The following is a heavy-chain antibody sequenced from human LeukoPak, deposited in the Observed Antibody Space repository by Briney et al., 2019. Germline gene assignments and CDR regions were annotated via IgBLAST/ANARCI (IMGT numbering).Heavy chain of an antibody. J-gene: IGHJ2*01. V-gene: IGHV3-74*01. D-gene: IGHD5-18*01. Sequence: GGSLRLSCAASGFTFSSYWMHWVRQAPGKGLVWVSRINSDGSSTSYADSVKGRFTISRDNAKNTLYLQMNSLRAEDAAVYYCARDTAMVYWYFDLWGRGTLVTVSS. CDR3: ARDTAMVYWYFDL. CDR2: INSDGSST. CDR1: GFTFSSYW.